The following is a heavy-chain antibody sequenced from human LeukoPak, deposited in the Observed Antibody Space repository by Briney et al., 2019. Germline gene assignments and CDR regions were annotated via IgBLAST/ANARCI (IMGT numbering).Heavy chain of an antibody. D-gene: IGHD3-22*01. CDR3: ARAAPYYDSSGYYPTIDYYYYYGMDV. Sequence: PGGSLRLSCAASGFTFSSYWMSWVRQAPGKGLEWVANIKQDGSEKYYVDSVKGRFTISRDNAKNSLYLQMNSLRAEDTAVYYCARAAPYYDSSGYYPTIDYYYYYGMDVWGQGTTVTVSS. CDR1: GFTFSSYW. J-gene: IGHJ6*02. CDR2: IKQDGSEK. V-gene: IGHV3-7*01.